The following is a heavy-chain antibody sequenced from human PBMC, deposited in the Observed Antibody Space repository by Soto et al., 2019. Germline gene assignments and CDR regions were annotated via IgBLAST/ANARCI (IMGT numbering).Heavy chain of an antibody. CDR3: ARAWGVVPAAISYWFDP. CDR2: INAGNGNT. CDR1: GYTFTSYA. D-gene: IGHD2-2*02. J-gene: IGHJ5*02. V-gene: IGHV1-3*01. Sequence: ASVKVSCKASGYTFTSYAMHWVRQAPGQRLEWMGWINAGNGNTKYSQKFQGRVTITRDTSASTAYMELSSLRSEDTAVYYCARAWGVVPAAISYWFDPWGQGTLVTVSS.